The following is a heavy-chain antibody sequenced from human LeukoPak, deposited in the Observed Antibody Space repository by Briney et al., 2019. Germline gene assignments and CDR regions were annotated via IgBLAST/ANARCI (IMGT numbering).Heavy chain of an antibody. J-gene: IGHJ4*02. CDR2: INTNTGNP. CDR1: GYTFTSYG. CDR3: ARDRTLFDY. D-gene: IGHD1-14*01. Sequence: ASVKVSCKASGYTFTSYGISWVRQAPGQGLEWMGWINTNTGNPTYAQGFTGRFVFSLDTSVSTAYLQISSLKTEDTAVYYCARDRTLFDYWGQGTLVTVSS. V-gene: IGHV7-4-1*02.